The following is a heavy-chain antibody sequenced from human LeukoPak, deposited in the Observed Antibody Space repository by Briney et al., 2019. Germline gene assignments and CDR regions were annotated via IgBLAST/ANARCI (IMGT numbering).Heavy chain of an antibody. V-gene: IGHV4-39*01. CDR3: ARVPTYEIAAARVGYAFDI. CDR2: IYYSGST. CDR1: GGSISGSSYY. Sequence: PSETLSLTCTVSGGSISGSSYYWGWIRQPPGKGLEWIGSIYYSGSTYYNPSLKSRVTISVDTSKNQFSLKLSSVTAADTAVYYCARVPTYEIAAARVGYAFDIWGQGTMVTVSS. J-gene: IGHJ3*02. D-gene: IGHD6-13*01.